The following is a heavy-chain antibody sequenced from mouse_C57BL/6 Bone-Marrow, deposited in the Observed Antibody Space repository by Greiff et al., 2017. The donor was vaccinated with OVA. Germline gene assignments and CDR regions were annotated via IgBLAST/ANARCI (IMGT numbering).Heavy chain of an antibody. Sequence: EVKVEESGEGLVKPGGSLKLSCAASGFTFSSYAMSWVRQTPEKRLEWVAYISSGGDYIYYADTVKGRFTISRDNARNTLYLQMSSLKSEDTAMYYCTRADYYGSSYRYFDVWGTGTTVTVSS. CDR2: ISSGGDYI. CDR1: GFTFSSYA. CDR3: TRADYYGSSYRYFDV. D-gene: IGHD1-1*01. J-gene: IGHJ1*03. V-gene: IGHV5-9-1*02.